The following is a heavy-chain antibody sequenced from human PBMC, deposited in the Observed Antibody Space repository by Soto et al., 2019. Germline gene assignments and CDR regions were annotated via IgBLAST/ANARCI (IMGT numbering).Heavy chain of an antibody. CDR3: ATANWSHHYFDP. Sequence: LSLTCAVYGGSFSGYYWSWLRQPPGKGLEWIGEINHGGSPNYNPSLKSRVTISVDTSKNQFSLKMTSVTAADTAVYYCATANWSHHYFDPWGQGTLVTVSS. CDR1: GGSFSGYY. J-gene: IGHJ5*02. D-gene: IGHD1-1*01. CDR2: INHGGSP. V-gene: IGHV4-34*01.